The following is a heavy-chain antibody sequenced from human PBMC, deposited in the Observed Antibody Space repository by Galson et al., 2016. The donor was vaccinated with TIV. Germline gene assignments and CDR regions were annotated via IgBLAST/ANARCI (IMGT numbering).Heavy chain of an antibody. CDR3: SSASHLVPTVHHY. D-gene: IGHD3-3*02. V-gene: IGHV1-69*13. J-gene: IGHJ4*02. CDR2: IIPVFHTA. CDR1: GGSFNFHA. Sequence: SVKVSCKASGGSFNFHAFSWVRQAPGQGLEWMGGIIPVFHTANYAQKFQGRIKINADDSTGTSYMELSSLRSEDTAVYYCSSASHLVPTVHHYWGQGTLVTVSS.